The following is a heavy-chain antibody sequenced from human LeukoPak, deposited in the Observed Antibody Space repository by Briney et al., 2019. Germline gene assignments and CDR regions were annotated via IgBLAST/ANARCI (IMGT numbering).Heavy chain of an antibody. CDR1: GGSISSSSYY. CDR2: IYYSGST. CDR3: ARSSPRIPPSYYYYYYYMDV. Sequence: SETLSLTCTVSGGSISSSSYYWGWIRQPPGKGLEWIGSIYYSGSTYYNPSLKSRVTISVDTSKNQFSLKLSSVTAADTAVYYCARSSPRIPPSYYYYYYYMDVWGKGTTVTISS. V-gene: IGHV4-39*07. J-gene: IGHJ6*03.